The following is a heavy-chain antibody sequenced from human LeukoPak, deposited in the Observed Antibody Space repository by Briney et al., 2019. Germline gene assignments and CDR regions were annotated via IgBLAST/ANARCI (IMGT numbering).Heavy chain of an antibody. V-gene: IGHV1-2*06. CDR1: GYTFTSYG. J-gene: IGHJ4*02. CDR2: ISPNSGGT. Sequence: GASVKVSCKASGYTFTSYGISWVRQAPGQGLEWMGRISPNSGGTNYAQKFQGRVTMTGDTSISTAYMELSRLRSDDTAVYYCARVDGVLGRRGIDYWGQGTLVTVSS. CDR3: ARVDGVLGRRGIDY. D-gene: IGHD2-8*01.